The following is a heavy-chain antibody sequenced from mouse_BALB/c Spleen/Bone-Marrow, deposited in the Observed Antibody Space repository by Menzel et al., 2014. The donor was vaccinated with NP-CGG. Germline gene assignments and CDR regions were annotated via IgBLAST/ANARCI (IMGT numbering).Heavy chain of an antibody. CDR1: GFTFTDYY. J-gene: IGHJ1*01. V-gene: IGHV7-3*02. Sequence: EVQLVESGGGLVQPGGSLRLSCATSGFTFTDYYMSWVRQPPGKALEWWGFIRNKANGYTTDYSVSVKGRFTISRDNSQSILYLQMNTLRAEDSATYYCARDENYDIYWYFDVWGAGTTVTVPS. D-gene: IGHD1-1*01. CDR2: IRNKANGYTT. CDR3: ARDENYDIYWYFDV.